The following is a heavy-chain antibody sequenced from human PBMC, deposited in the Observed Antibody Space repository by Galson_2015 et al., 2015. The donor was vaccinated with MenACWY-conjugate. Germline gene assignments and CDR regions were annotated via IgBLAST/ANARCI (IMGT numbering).Heavy chain of an antibody. CDR3: TTHKPDSWGGLLFHFYMDV. CDR1: AFNFSNAY. CDR2: IKSQTDGGKI. Sequence: SLRLSCAGSAFNFSNAYMSWVRQAPGKGLEWVGRIKSQTDGGKIDYAAPVKGRFTISRDDSQNTLYLQMNSLKIEDTAVYYCTTHKPDSWGGLLFHFYMDVWGKGTTVTVSS. V-gene: IGHV3-15*01. D-gene: IGHD2-21*01. J-gene: IGHJ6*03.